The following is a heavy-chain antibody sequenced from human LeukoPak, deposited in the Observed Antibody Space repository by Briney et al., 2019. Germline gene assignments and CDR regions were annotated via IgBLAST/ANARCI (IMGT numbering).Heavy chain of an antibody. CDR3: AKELSSSWYGLGYDY. CDR1: GFTYKKYW. D-gene: IGHD6-13*01. CDR2: ISGSGGST. J-gene: IGHJ4*02. V-gene: IGHV3-23*01. Sequence: GGSLRHSCAASGFTYKKYWMNWVRPAPGKGLEWVSAISGSGGSTYYADSVKGRFTSSRDNSKNTLYLQMNSLRAEDTAVYYCAKELSSSWYGLGYDYWGQGTLVTVSS.